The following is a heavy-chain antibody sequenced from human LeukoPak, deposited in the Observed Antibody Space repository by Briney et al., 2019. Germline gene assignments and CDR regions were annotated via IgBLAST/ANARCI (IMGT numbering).Heavy chain of an antibody. D-gene: IGHD2-2*01. CDR3: AKVNLGYCSSTSCLGFDY. J-gene: IGHJ4*02. CDR1: GFTFSSYA. CDR2: ISGSGGST. Sequence: PGGSLRLSCAASGFTFSSYAMSWVRQAAGKGLEWVSAISGSGGSTYYADSVKGRFIISRDNSKNTLYLQMNRVRAEDTAVYYCAKVNLGYCSSTSCLGFDYWGQGTLVTVSS. V-gene: IGHV3-23*01.